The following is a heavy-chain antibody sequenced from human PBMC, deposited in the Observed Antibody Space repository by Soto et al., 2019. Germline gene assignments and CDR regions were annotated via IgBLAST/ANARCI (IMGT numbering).Heavy chain of an antibody. D-gene: IGHD1-26*01. CDR2: ISWDGGST. V-gene: IGHV3-43*01. CDR1: GFTFDDYT. J-gene: IGHJ6*02. CDR3: AKDILVGATEDYYGMDV. Sequence: GGSLRLSCAASGFTFDDYTMHWVRQAPGKGLEWVSLISWDGGSTYYADSVKGRFTISRDNSKNSLYLQMNSLRTEDTALYYCAKDILVGATEDYYGMDVWGQGTTVTVSS.